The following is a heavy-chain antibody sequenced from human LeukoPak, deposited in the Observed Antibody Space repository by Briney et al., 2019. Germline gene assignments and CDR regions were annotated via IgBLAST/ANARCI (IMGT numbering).Heavy chain of an antibody. CDR3: ATHTAMVFDY. D-gene: IGHD5-18*01. V-gene: IGHV4-34*01. CDR2: INHSGST. CDR1: GGSFSGYY. J-gene: IGHJ4*02. Sequence: SETLSLTCAVYGGSFSGYYWSWIRQPPGKGLEWIGEINHSGSTNYNPSLKSRVTISVDTSKNQFSLKLSSVTAADTAVYYCATHTAMVFDYWGQGTLVTVSS.